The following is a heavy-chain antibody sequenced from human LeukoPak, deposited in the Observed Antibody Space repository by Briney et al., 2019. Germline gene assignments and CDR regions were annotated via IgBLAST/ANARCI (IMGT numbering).Heavy chain of an antibody. Sequence: GGSLRLSCAASGFTFSSYWMHWVRQAPGKGLAWVSTISGSGGGTYYAASVKGRFTISRDNSKNTLYLQMNSLRAEDTAVFYCGKLFYSSGMYHFDYWGQGTLVTVSS. J-gene: IGHJ4*02. CDR3: GKLFYSSGMYHFDY. V-gene: IGHV3-23*01. D-gene: IGHD3-10*01. CDR1: GFTFSSYW. CDR2: ISGSGGGT.